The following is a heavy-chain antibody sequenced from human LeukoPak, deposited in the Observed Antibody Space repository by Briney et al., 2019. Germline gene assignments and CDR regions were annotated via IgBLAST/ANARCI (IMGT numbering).Heavy chain of an antibody. Sequence: AGGSLRLSCAASGFTFSSYSMNWVRQAPGKGLEWVSYISSSSSTIYYADSVKGRFTISRDNAKNSLYLQMNSLRAEDTAVYYCAATVALGYWGQGTLVTVSS. J-gene: IGHJ4*02. CDR1: GFTFSSYS. CDR2: ISSSSSTI. V-gene: IGHV3-48*01. D-gene: IGHD4-23*01. CDR3: AATVALGY.